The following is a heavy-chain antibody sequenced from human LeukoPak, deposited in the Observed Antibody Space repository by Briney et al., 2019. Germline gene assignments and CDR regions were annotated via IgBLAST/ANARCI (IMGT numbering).Heavy chain of an antibody. CDR1: GFTFSSYE. V-gene: IGHV3-48*03. Sequence: GGSLRLSCAASGFTFSSYEMNWVRQAPGKGLEWVSYISSSGSTLYYADSVKGRFTISRDNAKNSLYLQMNSLRAEDTAVYYCARVGYDSTGIDYWGQGTLVTVSS. D-gene: IGHD3-22*01. CDR2: ISSSGSTL. CDR3: ARVGYDSTGIDY. J-gene: IGHJ4*02.